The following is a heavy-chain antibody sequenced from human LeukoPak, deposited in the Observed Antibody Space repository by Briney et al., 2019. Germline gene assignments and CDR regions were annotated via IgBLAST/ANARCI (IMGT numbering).Heavy chain of an antibody. V-gene: IGHV4-59*08. CDR2: IYYSGGT. CDR3: ARHVTISGPYDASDI. Sequence: PSETLSLTCTVSGDSISSYYWSWLRQPPGKGLEWLGYIYYSGGTNYSPPLMSRVPIPVETSKKHFSLKLRSGTAADTSVYYCARHVTISGPYDASDIWGQGTMVTVSP. D-gene: IGHD5-24*01. J-gene: IGHJ3*02. CDR1: GDSISSYY.